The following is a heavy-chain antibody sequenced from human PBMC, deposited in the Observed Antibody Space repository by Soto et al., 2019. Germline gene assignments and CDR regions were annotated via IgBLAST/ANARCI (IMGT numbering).Heavy chain of an antibody. Sequence: GTLLLSCAASGVHCRSYSMNLVRPDPGKGLEWVSYISSSSSTIYYLDSVKGRFIISRDKAKNSMYLQMNSLRDEGMAVYHCARDKQGEVVDDKEFDVWGQRKLVNV. V-gene: IGHV3-48*02. CDR1: GVHCRSYS. J-gene: IGHJ4*02. D-gene: IGHD2-15*01. CDR3: ARDKQGEVVDDKEFDV. CDR2: ISSSSSTI.